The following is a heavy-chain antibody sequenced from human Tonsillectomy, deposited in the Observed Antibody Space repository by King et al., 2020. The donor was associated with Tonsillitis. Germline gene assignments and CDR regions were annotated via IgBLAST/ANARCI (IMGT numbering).Heavy chain of an antibody. CDR2: ISSSSSYI. V-gene: IGHV3-21*01. D-gene: IGHD3-10*01. CDR3: ARGPMVRGVIYYYYGMDV. J-gene: IGHJ6*02. CDR1: GFTFSSYS. Sequence: VQLVESGGGLVKPGGSLRLSCAASGFTFSSYSMNWVRQAPGKGLEWVSSISSSSSYIYYADSVKGRFTISRDNAKNSLYLQMNSLRAEDTAVYYCARGPMVRGVIYYYYGMDVWGQGTTVTVSS.